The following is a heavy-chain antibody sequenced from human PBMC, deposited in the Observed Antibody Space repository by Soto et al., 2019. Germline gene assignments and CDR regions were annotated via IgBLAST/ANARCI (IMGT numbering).Heavy chain of an antibody. J-gene: IGHJ4*02. CDR1: GGTISSYY. CDR2: IYYSGST. Sequence: SETLSLTCTVSGGTISSYYWSWIRQPPGKGLEWIGYIYYSGSTNYNPSLKSRVTISVDTSKNQFSLKLSSVTAADTAVYYCARGGRGYSYPYLDYWGQGTLVTVSS. CDR3: ARGGRGYSYPYLDY. V-gene: IGHV4-59*01. D-gene: IGHD5-18*01.